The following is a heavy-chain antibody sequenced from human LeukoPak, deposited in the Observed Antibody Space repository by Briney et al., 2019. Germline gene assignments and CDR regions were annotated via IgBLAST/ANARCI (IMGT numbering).Heavy chain of an antibody. Sequence: GGSLRLSCAASGFTFSNYWMSWVRQAPGKGLEWVANIQQDGSERYYVDSVKGRFTISRDNAKNSLYLQMNSLRAEDTAVYYCARDKVVGATHFDYWGQGTLVTVSP. CDR1: GFTFSNYW. CDR2: IQQDGSER. J-gene: IGHJ4*02. D-gene: IGHD1-26*01. V-gene: IGHV3-7*01. CDR3: ARDKVVGATHFDY.